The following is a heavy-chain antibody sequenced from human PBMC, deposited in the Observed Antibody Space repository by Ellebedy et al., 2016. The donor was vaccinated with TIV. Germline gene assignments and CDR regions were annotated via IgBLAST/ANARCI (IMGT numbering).Heavy chain of an antibody. CDR3: AAAAGAGDDAFDI. J-gene: IGHJ3*02. CDR1: GSTFSRYN. V-gene: IGHV3-48*01. D-gene: IGHD6-13*01. CDR2: ISSSSSTI. Sequence: GESLKISXAASGSTFSRYNMNWVRQAPGKGLEWVSYISSSSSTIYYADSVKGRFTISRDKAKNSLYLQMNSLRAEDTAVYYCAAAAGAGDDAFDIWGQGTMVTVSS.